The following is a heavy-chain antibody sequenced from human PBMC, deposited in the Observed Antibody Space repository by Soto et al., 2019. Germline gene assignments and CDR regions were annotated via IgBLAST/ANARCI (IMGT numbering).Heavy chain of an antibody. CDR3: ATSTYYYYYMDV. CDR2: ISWNSGSI. J-gene: IGHJ6*03. CDR1: GFTFDDYA. Sequence: EVQLVESGGGLVQPGRSLRLSCAASGFTFDDYAMHWVRQAPGKGLEWVSGISWNSGSIGYADSVKGRFTISRDNAKNSLYLQMNSLRAEDTALYYCATSTYYYYYMDVWGKGTTVTVSS. V-gene: IGHV3-9*01.